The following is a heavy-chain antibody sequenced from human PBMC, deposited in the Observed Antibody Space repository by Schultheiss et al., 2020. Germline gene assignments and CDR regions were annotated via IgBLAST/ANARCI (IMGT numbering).Heavy chain of an antibody. Sequence: GGSLRLSCAASGFTFSSYAMSWVRQAPGKGLEWVSAISGSGGSTYYADSVKGRFTISRDNAKNSLYLQMNSLRAEDTAVYYCAREEGMVKGFDYWGQGTLVTVSS. CDR2: ISGSGGST. CDR1: GFTFSSYA. CDR3: AREEGMVKGFDY. J-gene: IGHJ4*02. V-gene: IGHV3-23*01. D-gene: IGHD4/OR15-4a*01.